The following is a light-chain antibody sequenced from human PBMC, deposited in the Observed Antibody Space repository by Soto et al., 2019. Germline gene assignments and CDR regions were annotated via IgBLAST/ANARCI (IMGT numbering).Light chain of an antibody. J-gene: IGKJ4*01. CDR3: QQTKGFPLT. CDR1: QDISKN. V-gene: IGKV1-12*01. CDR2: AAS. Sequence: DIQMTQSPSSLSASVGARVTITCRASQDISKNLAWYQQIPGKAPKLLIFAASTLQSGVPSRFSASGSGTYFILTVGGLHPEDAAIYYCQQTKGFPLTFGGGTKVEIK.